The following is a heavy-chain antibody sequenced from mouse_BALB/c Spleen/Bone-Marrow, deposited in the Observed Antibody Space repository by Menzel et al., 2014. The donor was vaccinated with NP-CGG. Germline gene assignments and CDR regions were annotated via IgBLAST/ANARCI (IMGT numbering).Heavy chain of an antibody. CDR1: GFSLTSYG. V-gene: IGHV2-2*02. Sequence: VQLQQSGPGLVQPSQSLSVTCTVSGFSLTSYGVHWVRQSPGKGLEWLGVIWSGGSTDYNAAFISRLSISKDNSKSQVFFKMNSLQANDTAIYYCARGPYYDYEFAYWGQGTLVTVSA. J-gene: IGHJ3*01. D-gene: IGHD2-4*01. CDR2: IWSGGST. CDR3: ARGPYYDYEFAY.